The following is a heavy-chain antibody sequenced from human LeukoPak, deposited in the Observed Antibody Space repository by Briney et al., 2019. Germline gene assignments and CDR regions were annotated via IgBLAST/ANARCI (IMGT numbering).Heavy chain of an antibody. D-gene: IGHD6-6*01. CDR2: ISSSSNYL. V-gene: IGHV3-21*01. J-gene: IGHJ5*02. Sequence: PGGSLRLSCAASGFTFSSYSMSWVRQAPGKGLEWVSFISSSSNYLYYADSVKGRFTISRDNAKNSLYLQMNSLRAEDTAVYYCARDLAARPRWFAPRGQGTLLTASP. CDR3: ARDLAARPRWFAP. CDR1: GFTFSSYS.